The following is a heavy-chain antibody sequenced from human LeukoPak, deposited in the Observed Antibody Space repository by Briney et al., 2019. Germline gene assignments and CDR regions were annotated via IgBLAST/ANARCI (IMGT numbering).Heavy chain of an antibody. V-gene: IGHV3-66*01. CDR1: GFSVNGNH. Sequence: GGSLRLACAASGFSVNGNHMSWVRQAPGKGLEWVSVMYGGGSTFYVESVKGRVIISRDNSKNMLFLQMNSLRAEDAGIYYCARVYNLDYFDYWGQGTLVAVSS. D-gene: IGHD3-10*01. CDR3: ARVYNLDYFDY. CDR2: MYGGGST. J-gene: IGHJ4*02.